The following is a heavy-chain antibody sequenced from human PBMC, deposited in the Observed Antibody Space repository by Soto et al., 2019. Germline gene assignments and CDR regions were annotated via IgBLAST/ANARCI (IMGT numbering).Heavy chain of an antibody. V-gene: IGHV4-34*01. D-gene: IGHD3-3*01. CDR2: INHSGST. CDR1: GGSFSGYY. Sequence: SETLSLTCAVYGGSFSGYYWSWIRQPPGKGLEWIGEINHSGSTNYNPSLKSRVTISVDTSKNQFSLKLSSVTAADTAVYYCARGRFLEWLLSGKGWLDPWGQGTLVTVSS. J-gene: IGHJ5*02. CDR3: ARGRFLEWLLSGKGWLDP.